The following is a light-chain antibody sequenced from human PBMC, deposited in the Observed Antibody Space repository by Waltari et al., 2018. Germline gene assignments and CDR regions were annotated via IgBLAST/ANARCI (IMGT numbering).Light chain of an antibody. J-gene: IGKJ3*01. Sequence: DIVMTQTPLSLPITPGEPASISCRSSQSLLHSNGNTYLHWYLQKPGQSPQLLIYRCSNRASGVPDRFSGSGSGTDFTLKISKVEAEDVGVYYCVQAIAFPCTFGPWTKLDIK. CDR2: RCS. CDR3: VQAIAFPCT. V-gene: IGKV2-40*01. CDR1: QSLLHSNGNTY.